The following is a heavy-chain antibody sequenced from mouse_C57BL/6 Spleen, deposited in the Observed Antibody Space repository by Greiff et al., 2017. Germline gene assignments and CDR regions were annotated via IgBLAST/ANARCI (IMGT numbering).Heavy chain of an antibody. CDR1: GFTFSSYG. D-gene: IGHD1-1*01. Sequence: EVKLVESGGDLVKPGGSLKLSCAASGFTFSSYGMSWVRQTPDKRLEWVATISSGGSYTYYPDSVKGRFTISRDNAKNTLYLQMSSLKSEDTAMYYCARQPYYYGSSYHWYFDVWGTGTTVTVSS. CDR3: ARQPYYYGSSYHWYFDV. J-gene: IGHJ1*03. V-gene: IGHV5-6*01. CDR2: ISSGGSYT.